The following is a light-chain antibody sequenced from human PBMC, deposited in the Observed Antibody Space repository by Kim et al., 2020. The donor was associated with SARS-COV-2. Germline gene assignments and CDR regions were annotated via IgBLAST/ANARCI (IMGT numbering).Light chain of an antibody. Sequence: LRQTIRTTCPGASLRIYSATWYQQKPGQAPSLLIYDKTHRPSGIPDRFSGSSSGNTASLTITEAQAEDEADYYCGSRASNAEHQWVFGGGTQLTVL. CDR3: GSRASNAEHQWV. CDR2: DKT. V-gene: IGLV3-19*01. J-gene: IGLJ3*02. CDR1: SLRIYS.